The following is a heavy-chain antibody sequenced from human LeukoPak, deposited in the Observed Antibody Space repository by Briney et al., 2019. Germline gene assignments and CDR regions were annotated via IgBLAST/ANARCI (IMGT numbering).Heavy chain of an antibody. Sequence: GGSLRLSCAASGFTFSSYSMIWVRQAPGKGLEWVSSISSSSSYIYYADSVKGRFTISRDNAKNSLYLQMNSLRAEDTAVYYCARDGDYGDYYDAFDIWGKGTMVTVSS. CDR3: ARDGDYGDYYDAFDI. J-gene: IGHJ3*02. CDR2: ISSSSSYI. CDR1: GFTFSSYS. V-gene: IGHV3-21*01. D-gene: IGHD4-17*01.